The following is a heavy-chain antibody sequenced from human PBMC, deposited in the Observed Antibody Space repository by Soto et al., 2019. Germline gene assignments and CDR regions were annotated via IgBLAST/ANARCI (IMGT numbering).Heavy chain of an antibody. V-gene: IGHV3-66*01. J-gene: IGHJ6*02. CDR3: VRENYYYGMDV. CDR1: GFDASVNF. Sequence: PGGSLRLSCAASGFDASVNFMTWVRQAPGRGLEWVSVINNAGTTFYADSVKGRFTISGDKSKNTLYLQMNSLIVEDTAMYYCVRENYYYGMDVWGQGTAVTVSS. CDR2: INNAGTT.